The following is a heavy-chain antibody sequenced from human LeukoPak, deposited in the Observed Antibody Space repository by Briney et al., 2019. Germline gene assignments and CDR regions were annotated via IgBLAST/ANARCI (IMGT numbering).Heavy chain of an antibody. V-gene: IGHV3-15*01. Sequence: PGGSLRLSCAVSGVHFSVTWLNWVRQAPGQGLEWVARINTKTDGAATTCAAPVKGRFTISRDDSKSTLYLEVNSLKTEDTAVYYCTTEFWYYFNNWGQGTLVTVSS. CDR3: TTEFWYYFNN. CDR1: GVHFSVTW. D-gene: IGHD3-3*01. CDR2: INTKTDGAAT. J-gene: IGHJ4*02.